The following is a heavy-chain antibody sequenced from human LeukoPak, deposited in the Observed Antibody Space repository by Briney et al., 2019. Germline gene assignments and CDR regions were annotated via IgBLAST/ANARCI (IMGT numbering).Heavy chain of an antibody. Sequence: GGSLRLSCAASGFTFSSYWMSWVRQAPGKGLEWVSYISSSSSTIYYADSVKGRFTISRDNAKNSLYLQMNSLRAEDTAVYYCAREGANWGQGTLVTVSS. CDR3: AREGAN. V-gene: IGHV3-48*04. CDR1: GFTFSSYW. J-gene: IGHJ4*02. CDR2: ISSSSSTI.